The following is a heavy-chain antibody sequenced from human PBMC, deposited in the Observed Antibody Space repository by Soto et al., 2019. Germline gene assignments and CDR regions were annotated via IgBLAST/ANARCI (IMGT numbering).Heavy chain of an antibody. V-gene: IGHV6-1*01. D-gene: IGHD6-6*01. Sequence: KQSPTLSLTCAISGDSVSSNSAAWNWIRQSPSRGLEWLGRTYYRSKWYNDYAVSVKSRITINPDTSKNQFSLQLNSVTPEDTAVYYCARDWVPYSSSFGRYYYYYYMDVWGKGTTVTVSS. CDR2: TYYRSKWYN. CDR3: ARDWVPYSSSFGRYYYYYYMDV. J-gene: IGHJ6*03. CDR1: GDSVSSNSAA.